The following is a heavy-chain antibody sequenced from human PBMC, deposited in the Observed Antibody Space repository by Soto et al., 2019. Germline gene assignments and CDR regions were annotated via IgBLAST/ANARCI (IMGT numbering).Heavy chain of an antibody. J-gene: IGHJ4*02. CDR2: IYYSGST. V-gene: IGHV4-61*01. CDR3: ARDYGDYFDY. D-gene: IGHD4-17*01. CDR1: SGSISSSLYY. Sequence: SETLSLTCSVSSGSISSSLYYWSWIRQPPGKGLEWIGYIYYSGSTNYNPSLKSRVTISVDTSKNQFSLKLSSVTAADTAVYYCARDYGDYFDYWGQGTLVTVSS.